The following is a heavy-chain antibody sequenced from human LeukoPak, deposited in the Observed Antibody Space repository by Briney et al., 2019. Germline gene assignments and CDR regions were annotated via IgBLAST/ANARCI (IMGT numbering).Heavy chain of an antibody. CDR3: ARDRLLVEGYNDYFEY. V-gene: IGHV1-46*01. CDR2: INPSGGTT. Sequence: ASVKVSCESSGYTFTNYNIHWVRQAPGQGLEWMGVINPSGGTTSYAQKFLGRVTMTRDTSTSIVYMELSSLRSEDTAVYYCARDRLLVEGYNDYFEYWGQGTLVTVSS. CDR1: GYTFTNYN. D-gene: IGHD5-24*01. J-gene: IGHJ4*02.